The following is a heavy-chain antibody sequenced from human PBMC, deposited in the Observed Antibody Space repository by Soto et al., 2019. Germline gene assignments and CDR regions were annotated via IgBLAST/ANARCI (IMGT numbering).Heavy chain of an antibody. Sequence: EVQLVESGGGLVQPGGSLRLSCAASGFTSDNYAMHWVRHAPGKGLEWVSGIRWNSGSMAYADSVKGRFTISRDSDKNSLYLQMNSMRPEDTALYYCESGQHYGDYVGWFDTWDQGHLVTVS. CDR1: GFTSDNYA. J-gene: IGHJ5*02. CDR2: IRWNSGSM. CDR3: ESGQHYGDYVGWFDT. V-gene: IGHV3-9*02. D-gene: IGHD4-17*01.